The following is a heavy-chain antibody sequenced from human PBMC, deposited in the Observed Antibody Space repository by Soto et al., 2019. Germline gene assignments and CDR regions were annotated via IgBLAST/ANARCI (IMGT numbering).Heavy chain of an antibody. CDR1: GGSISSSSYY. J-gene: IGHJ5*02. CDR3: ARGEDYYHTSGYYMNWFDP. V-gene: IGHV4-39*01. CDR2: FYYSGST. Sequence: PSETLSLTCTVSGGSISSSSYYWGWIRQSPGKGLEWIGSFYYSGSTYYNPSLKSRVTISVDTSKNQFSLKLTSVTAADTAVYYCARGEDYYHTSGYYMNWFDPWGQGTLVT. D-gene: IGHD3-22*01.